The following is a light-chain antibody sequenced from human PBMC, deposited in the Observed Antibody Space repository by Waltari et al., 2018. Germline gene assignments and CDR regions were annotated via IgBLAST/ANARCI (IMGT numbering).Light chain of an antibody. Sequence: SYELTQPLSVSVALGQTARITCGGNNLGRKEVHWYQQKPGQAPVLVNRPSGIRERFSRSNSGNTATLTISRAQAGDEADYYCQVYDSNTWVFGGGTKLTVL. CDR3: QVYDSNTWV. V-gene: IGLV3-9*01. CDR1: NLGRKE. J-gene: IGLJ3*02.